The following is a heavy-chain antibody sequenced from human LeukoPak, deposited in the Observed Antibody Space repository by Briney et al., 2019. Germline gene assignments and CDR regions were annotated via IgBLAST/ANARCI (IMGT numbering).Heavy chain of an antibody. Sequence: ASVKVSCKASGYTFTSYGISWVRQAPGQGLEGMGWISAYNGNTNYAQKLQGRVTMTTDTSTSTAYMELRSLRSDDTAVYYCARTPYYYDSSGYFDFDYWGQGTLVTVSS. CDR2: ISAYNGNT. CDR3: ARTPYYYDSSGYFDFDY. D-gene: IGHD3-22*01. V-gene: IGHV1-18*01. J-gene: IGHJ4*02. CDR1: GYTFTSYG.